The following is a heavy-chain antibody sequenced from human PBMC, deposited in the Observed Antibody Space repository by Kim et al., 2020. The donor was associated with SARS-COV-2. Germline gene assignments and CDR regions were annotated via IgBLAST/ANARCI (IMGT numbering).Heavy chain of an antibody. CDR1: GYTFTNYA. CDR3: ARDPEESPIIVLVPPAKPWVCFDP. V-gene: IGHV7-4-1*02. J-gene: IGHJ5*02. CDR2: INTNTGNP. Sequence: ASVKVSCKASGYTFTNYAMNWVRQAPGQGLEWMGWINTNTGNPTYAQGFTGRFVFSLDTSVSTAYLQISSLKAEDTAVYYCARDPEESPIIVLVPPAKPWVCFDPWGQGTLVTVSS. D-gene: IGHD2-2*01.